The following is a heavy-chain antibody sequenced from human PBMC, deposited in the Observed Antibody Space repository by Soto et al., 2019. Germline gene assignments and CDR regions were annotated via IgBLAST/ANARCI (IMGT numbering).Heavy chain of an antibody. V-gene: IGHV3-33*01. CDR1: GFTFSSYG. D-gene: IGHD2-2*02. J-gene: IGHJ4*02. CDR2: IWYDGSNK. CDR3: AGGHTEYTFDY. Sequence: GGSLRLSCAASGFTFSSYGMHWVRQAPGKGLEWVAVIWYDGSNKYYADSVKGRFTISRDNSKNTLYLQMNSLRAEDTAVYYCAGGHTEYTFDYWGQGTLVTVSS.